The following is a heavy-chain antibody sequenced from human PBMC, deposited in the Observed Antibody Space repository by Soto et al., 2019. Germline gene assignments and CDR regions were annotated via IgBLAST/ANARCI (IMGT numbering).Heavy chain of an antibody. CDR2: ISAYNGNT. CDR3: ASTRNLAYCGGDCGWFDP. CDR1: GYTFTSYG. V-gene: IGHV1-18*01. D-gene: IGHD2-21*02. J-gene: IGHJ5*02. Sequence: ASVKVSCKASGYTFTSYGISWVRQAPGQGLEWMGWISAYNGNTNYAQKLQGRVTMTTDTSTSTAYMELRSLRSDDTAVYYCASTRNLAYCGGDCGWFDPWGQGTLVTVSS.